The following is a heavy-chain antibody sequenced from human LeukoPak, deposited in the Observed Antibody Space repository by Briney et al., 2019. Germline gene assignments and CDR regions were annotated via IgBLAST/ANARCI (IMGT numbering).Heavy chain of an antibody. Sequence: SETLSLTCTVSGGSISSGDYYWSWIRQPPGKGLEWIGYIYNSGSTYYNPSLKSRVTLSVDTSKNQFSLKLSSVTAADTAVYYCARDYGSGGGYFDYWGQGTLVTVSS. D-gene: IGHD3-10*01. V-gene: IGHV4-30-4*01. CDR3: ARDYGSGGGYFDY. J-gene: IGHJ4*02. CDR1: GGSISSGDYY. CDR2: IYNSGST.